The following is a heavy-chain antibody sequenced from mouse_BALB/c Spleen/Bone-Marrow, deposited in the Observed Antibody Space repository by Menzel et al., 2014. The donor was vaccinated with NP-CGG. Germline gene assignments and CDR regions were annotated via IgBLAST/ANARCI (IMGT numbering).Heavy chain of an antibody. Sequence: VQLQQSAGELARPGASVKMSCKASGYTFTSNTIQWVKQRPGQGLEWIGYINPTRGYTDYNQKFKDKTTLTADKSSSTAYMQLSSLTSEDSAVYYCAREATYYDYFDYWGQGTILTVSS. CDR1: GYTFTSNT. D-gene: IGHD1-1*01. J-gene: IGHJ2*01. V-gene: IGHV1-4*02. CDR2: INPTRGYT. CDR3: AREATYYDYFDY.